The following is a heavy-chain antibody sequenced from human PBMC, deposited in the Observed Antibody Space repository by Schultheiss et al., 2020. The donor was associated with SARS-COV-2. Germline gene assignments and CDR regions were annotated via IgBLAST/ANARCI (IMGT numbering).Heavy chain of an antibody. CDR2: IWDDGSDE. V-gene: IGHV3-33*01. Sequence: GGSLRLSCAASGFNFSEYGMHWVRQAPGKGLEWVAVIWDDGSDEYLADSVKGRFSISRDNSKNTLYLQMNSLRAEDTAVYYCARDQFAGIVPGGYGMDVWGQGTTVTVSS. CDR3: ARDQFAGIVPGGYGMDV. CDR1: GFNFSEYG. D-gene: IGHD1-26*01. J-gene: IGHJ6*02.